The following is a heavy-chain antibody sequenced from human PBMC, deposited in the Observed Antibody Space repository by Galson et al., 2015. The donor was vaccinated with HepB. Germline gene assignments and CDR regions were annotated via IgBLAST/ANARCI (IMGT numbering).Heavy chain of an antibody. CDR1: GFTFSSYA. CDR2: ISASGGST. V-gene: IGHV3-23*01. D-gene: IGHD6-13*01. J-gene: IGHJ3*01. Sequence: SLRLSCAASGFTFSSYAMSWVRQAPGKGLEWVSAISASGGSTYYADSVKGRFTISRDNSKNTLYLQMNSLRAEDTAVYSCAKDAMYSSGWYEYFQHWGQGTMVTVSS. CDR3: AKDAMYSSGWYEYFQH.